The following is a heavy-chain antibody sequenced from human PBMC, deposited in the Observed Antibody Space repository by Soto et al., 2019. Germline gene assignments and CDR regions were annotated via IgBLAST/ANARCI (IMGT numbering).Heavy chain of an antibody. CDR1: GCTFSNAW. J-gene: IGHJ4*02. CDR2: IKSKTDGGTT. Sequence: GGSLRLSCAASGCTFSNAWMSWVRQAPGKGLEWVGRIKSKTDGGTTDYAAPVKGRFTISRDDSKNTLYLQMNSLKTEDTAVYYCTFNSLVNWNYYESFDYWGQGTLVTVSS. D-gene: IGHD1-7*01. CDR3: TFNSLVNWNYYESFDY. V-gene: IGHV3-15*01.